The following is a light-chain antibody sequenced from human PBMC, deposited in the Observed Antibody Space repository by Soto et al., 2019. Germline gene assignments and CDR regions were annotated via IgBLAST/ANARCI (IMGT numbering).Light chain of an antibody. CDR3: QQYGTPRSVT. J-gene: IGKJ5*01. Sequence: EIVLTQSPGTLSLSPGEEATLSCRASQSVDSNYLAWYPQKPGQTPRLIIYGASGRADGIPHRFSGSGFGADFTLTISKVEPEDFAVYYCQQYGTPRSVTFGQGTRLDI. V-gene: IGKV3-20*01. CDR2: GAS. CDR1: QSVDSNY.